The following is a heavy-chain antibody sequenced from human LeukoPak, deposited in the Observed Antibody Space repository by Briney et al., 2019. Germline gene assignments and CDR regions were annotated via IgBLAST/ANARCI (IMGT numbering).Heavy chain of an antibody. Sequence: SETLSLTCAVYGGSFSGYYWSWIRQPPGKGLEWIGEINHSGSTNYNPSLKSRVTISVDTSKNQFSLKLSSVTAADTAVYYCARGWYNRIFDYWGQGTLVTVSS. V-gene: IGHV4-34*01. CDR3: ARGWYNRIFDY. CDR1: GGSFSGYY. D-gene: IGHD1-14*01. J-gene: IGHJ4*02. CDR2: INHSGST.